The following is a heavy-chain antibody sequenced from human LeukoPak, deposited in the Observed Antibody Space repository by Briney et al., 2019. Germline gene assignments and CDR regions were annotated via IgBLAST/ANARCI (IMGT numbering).Heavy chain of an antibody. Sequence: EASVKVSCKAFGGTFSSRSITWVRQAPGQGLNWMGAIVPIFGTVVYAPIFQGRVTITTDETTGTAYMELRSLKSEDTAIYFCAHDSSGFSWGMFDYWGQGTPVTDSS. D-gene: IGHD3-22*01. CDR3: AHDSSGFSWGMFDY. V-gene: IGHV1-69*05. CDR2: IVPIFGTV. CDR1: GGTFSSRS. J-gene: IGHJ4*02.